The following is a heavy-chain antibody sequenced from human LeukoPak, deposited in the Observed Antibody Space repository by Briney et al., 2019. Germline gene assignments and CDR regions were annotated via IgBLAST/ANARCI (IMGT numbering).Heavy chain of an antibody. J-gene: IGHJ5*02. V-gene: IGHV1-69*13. CDR2: IIPIFGTA. D-gene: IGHD3-10*01. CDR1: GGTFSNYA. CDR3: ARGRRSGSHSRGFDP. Sequence: SVKVSCKASGGTFSNYAISWVRQAPGQGLEWMGGIIPIFGTANYAQKFQGRVTITADESTSTAYMELSSLRSEDTAVYYCARGRRSGSHSRGFDPWGQGTLVTVSS.